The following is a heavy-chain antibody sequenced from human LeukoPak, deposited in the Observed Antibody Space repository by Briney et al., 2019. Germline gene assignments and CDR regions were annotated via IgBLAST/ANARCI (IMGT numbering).Heavy chain of an antibody. V-gene: IGHV4-59*01. CDR3: ARGGSGYALNWFDP. CDR2: ISYSGST. CDR1: GGSISRYY. D-gene: IGHD5-12*01. J-gene: IGHJ5*02. Sequence: SETLSLTCTVSGGSISRYYWNWIRQSAGKGLEWIGHISYSGSTNYNPSLKSRVTISVDTSKNQFSLKLSSVTAADTAVYYCARGGSGYALNWFDPWGQGTLVTVSS.